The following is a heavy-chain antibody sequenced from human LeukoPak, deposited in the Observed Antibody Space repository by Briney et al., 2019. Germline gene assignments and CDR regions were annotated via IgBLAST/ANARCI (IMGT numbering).Heavy chain of an antibody. CDR3: ARVLEMTTLDAFDI. Sequence: PGGSLRLSCAAPGFTFSSYAVHWVRQAPGKGLEWVAVISYDGSNKYYADSVKGRFTISRDNSKNTLYLQMNSLRAEDTAVYYCARVLEMTTLDAFDIWGQGTMVTVSS. D-gene: IGHD5-24*01. V-gene: IGHV3-30*04. CDR2: ISYDGSNK. CDR1: GFTFSSYA. J-gene: IGHJ3*02.